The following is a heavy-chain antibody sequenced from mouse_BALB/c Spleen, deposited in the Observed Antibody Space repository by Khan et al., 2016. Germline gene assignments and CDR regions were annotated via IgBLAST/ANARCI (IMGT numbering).Heavy chain of an antibody. J-gene: IGHJ2*01. Sequence: EVELVESGGGLVKPGGSLKLSCAASGFTFSSYAMSWVRQTPEKRLEWVASISSGGSSFYPDLLMNRFTILRDNARNILYLQMRSMMSEDTAMYYGASKVYYFDYWGQGTTLTVSS. CDR1: GFTFSSYA. CDR2: ISSGGSS. CDR3: ASKVYYFDY. V-gene: IGHV5-6-5*01.